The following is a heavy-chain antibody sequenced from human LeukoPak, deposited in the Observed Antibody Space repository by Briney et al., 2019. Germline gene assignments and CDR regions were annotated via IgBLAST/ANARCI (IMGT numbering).Heavy chain of an antibody. CDR1: GGSISSYY. CDR2: IYYSGST. CDR3: ARDYGYGSGTLDY. D-gene: IGHD3-10*01. J-gene: IGHJ4*02. Sequence: SETLSLTCTVSGGSISSYYWSWIRQPPGKGLEWIGYIYYSGSTNYNPSLKSRVTISVDTSKNQFSLKLSSVTAADTAVYYCARDYGYGSGTLDYWGQGTLVTVSS. V-gene: IGHV4-59*01.